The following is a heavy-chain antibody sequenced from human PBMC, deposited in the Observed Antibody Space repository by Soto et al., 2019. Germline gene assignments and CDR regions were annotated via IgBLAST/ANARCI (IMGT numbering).Heavy chain of an antibody. Sequence: QVQLQESGPGLVKPSETLSLTCTVSGAPITTTKWWAWVRLPPGKGLEWIGELSRGDERSSNPSLEGRFTMSLDKSNNHFSLKLTSVTAAHTPIYYCATQTISYTWGVWGRGTAVTVSS. V-gene: IGHV4-4*02. CDR2: LSRGDER. J-gene: IGHJ6*02. D-gene: IGHD3-16*01. CDR1: GAPITTTKW. CDR3: ATQTISYTWGV.